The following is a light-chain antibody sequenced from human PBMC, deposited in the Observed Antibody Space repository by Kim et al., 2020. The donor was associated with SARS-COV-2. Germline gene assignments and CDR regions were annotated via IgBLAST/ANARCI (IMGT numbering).Light chain of an antibody. J-gene: IGKJ2*01. Sequence: SVSPGERATRSCKASQSVGNYLAWYQQKPGQAPRLLIYAASNRATGIPARFSGSGSGTDFTLTISSLEPEDFVLYYCHQRRDWPNTFGQGTKLEIK. CDR3: HQRRDWPNT. CDR2: AAS. CDR1: QSVGNY. V-gene: IGKV3-11*01.